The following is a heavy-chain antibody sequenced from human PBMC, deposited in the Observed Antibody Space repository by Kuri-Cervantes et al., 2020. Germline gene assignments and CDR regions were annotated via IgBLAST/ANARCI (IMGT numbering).Heavy chain of an antibody. J-gene: IGHJ4*02. CDR1: GGAISSYH. Sequence: GSLRLSCTVSGGAISSYHWSWIRLPPGKGLEWIGYIYYIGSTNYNPSLKSRVTISVDKSKNQFSLKLSSVTAADTAVYYCARGTAVAGTIDYWGQGTPVTVSS. V-gene: IGHV4-59*12. D-gene: IGHD6-19*01. CDR3: ARGTAVAGTIDY. CDR2: IYYIGST.